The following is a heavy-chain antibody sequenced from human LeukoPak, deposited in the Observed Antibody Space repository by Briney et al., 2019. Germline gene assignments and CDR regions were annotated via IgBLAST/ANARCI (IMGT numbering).Heavy chain of an antibody. Sequence: TGGSLRLSCAASGFTFSSYTMSWVREAPGKGLEWASSISSSINYIYHADSVKGRFTISRDDAQNSVYLQMNSLKDEDTAVYYCARSRTSSPYDKNLNFWGQGTLVIVSS. D-gene: IGHD1-14*01. CDR1: GFTFSSYT. CDR2: ISSSINYI. CDR3: ARSRTSSPYDKNLNF. V-gene: IGHV3-21*01. J-gene: IGHJ4*02.